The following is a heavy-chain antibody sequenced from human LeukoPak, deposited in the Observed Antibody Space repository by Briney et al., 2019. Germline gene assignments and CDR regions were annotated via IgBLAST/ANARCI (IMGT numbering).Heavy chain of an antibody. Sequence: ASVKVSCKASGGTFSSYAISWVRQAPGEGLEWMGGIIHIFGTANYAQKFQGRVTITADKSTSTAYMELSSLRSEDTAVYYCARGYSYGRKLLFDYWGQGTLVTVSS. D-gene: IGHD5-18*01. CDR3: ARGYSYGRKLLFDY. J-gene: IGHJ4*02. CDR1: GGTFSSYA. V-gene: IGHV1-69*06. CDR2: IIHIFGTA.